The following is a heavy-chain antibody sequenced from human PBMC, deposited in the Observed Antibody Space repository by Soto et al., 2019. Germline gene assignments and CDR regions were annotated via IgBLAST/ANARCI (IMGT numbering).Heavy chain of an antibody. CDR3: ARLSGITIFRVVTTIYYFDY. CDR2: IYYSGST. D-gene: IGHD3-3*01. CDR1: GGSISSSSYC. J-gene: IGHJ4*02. Sequence: QLQLQESGPGLVKPSETLSLTCTVSGGSISSSSYCWGWIRQPPGNGLEWIGSIYYSGSTYYNPSLKSRVTTSVDTSKNQFSLKLSSVPAADTAVYYCARLSGITIFRVVTTIYYFDYWGQGTLVTVSS. V-gene: IGHV4-39*01.